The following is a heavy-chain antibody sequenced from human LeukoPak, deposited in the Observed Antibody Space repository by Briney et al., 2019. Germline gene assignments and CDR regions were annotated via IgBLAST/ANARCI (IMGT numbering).Heavy chain of an antibody. CDR1: GYTFTRYD. V-gene: IGHV1-8*01. CDR3: ARGRGTMARGVIDY. D-gene: IGHD3-10*01. J-gene: IGHJ4*02. Sequence: ASVKVSCXASGYTFTRYDINWVRQATGQGLEWMGWMNPNRGNTGYAHKFQGRVTMTRNTSISTAYMELSSRRSDDTAVYYCARGRGTMARGVIDYWGQGTLVTVSS. CDR2: MNPNRGNT.